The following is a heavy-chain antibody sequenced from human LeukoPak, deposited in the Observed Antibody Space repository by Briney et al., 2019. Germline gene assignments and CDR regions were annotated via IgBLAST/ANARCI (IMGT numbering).Heavy chain of an antibody. Sequence: TSETLSLTCTVSGYSIRTGYYWGWIRKPPGKGLEWIGSIYHSGSTYYNPSLKSRVTISVDTSKNQFSLKLSSVIAADTAVYYCARVDWLANHYYYMDVWGKGTTVTVSS. CDR3: ARVDWLANHYYYMDV. CDR2: IYHSGST. D-gene: IGHD2-21*01. CDR1: GYSIRTGYY. J-gene: IGHJ6*03. V-gene: IGHV4-38-2*02.